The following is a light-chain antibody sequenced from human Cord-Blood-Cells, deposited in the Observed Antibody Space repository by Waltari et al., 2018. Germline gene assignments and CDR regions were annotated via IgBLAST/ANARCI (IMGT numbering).Light chain of an antibody. Sequence: QTALTQPPSVSGSPGQSVTIPCPGTSSDVGTYNRLYWYQQPPGTAPKLMIYEVSNRPSGLPDRFSGSKSGNTASLTSSGLQAEDEADYYCSSYTSSSTYVFGTGTKVTVL. CDR2: EVS. J-gene: IGLJ1*01. CDR1: SSDVGTYNR. CDR3: SSYTSSSTYV. V-gene: IGLV2-18*02.